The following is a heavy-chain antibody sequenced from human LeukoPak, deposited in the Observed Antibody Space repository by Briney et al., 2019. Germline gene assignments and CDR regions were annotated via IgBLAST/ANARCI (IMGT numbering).Heavy chain of an antibody. V-gene: IGHV3-30*02. D-gene: IGHD3-9*01. CDR2: IRYDGSNK. CDR1: GFTFSSYG. Sequence: PGGSLRLSCAASGFTFSSYGMHWVRQAPGKGLEWVAFIRYDGSNKYYADSVKGRFTISRDNSKNTLYLQMNSLRAEDTALYYCAKDGDYDILTGYLRRGMDVWGKGTTVTVSS. CDR3: AKDGDYDILTGYLRRGMDV. J-gene: IGHJ6*03.